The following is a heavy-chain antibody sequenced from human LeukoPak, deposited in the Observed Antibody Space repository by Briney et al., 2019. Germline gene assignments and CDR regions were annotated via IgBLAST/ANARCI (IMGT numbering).Heavy chain of an antibody. CDR3: VRGGFYDFWSGYYTLNWFDP. D-gene: IGHD3-3*01. J-gene: IGHJ5*02. CDR1: GYTFTSYD. Sequence: ASVKVSCKASGYTFTSYDINWVRQATGQGLEWMGWMNPNSGNTGYAQKFQGRVTMTRNTSISTAYMELSNLRSEDTAVYYCVRGGFYDFWSGYYTLNWFDPWGQGTLVTVSS. CDR2: MNPNSGNT. V-gene: IGHV1-8*01.